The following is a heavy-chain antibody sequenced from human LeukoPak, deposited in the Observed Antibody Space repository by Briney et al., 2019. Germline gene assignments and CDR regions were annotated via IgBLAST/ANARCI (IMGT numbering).Heavy chain of an antibody. CDR3: AKDGAAGGYFDY. CDR2: ISGSGGST. D-gene: IGHD6-13*01. J-gene: IGHJ4*02. CDR1: GFTFSSYG. Sequence: PGGSLRLSCAASGFTFSSYGMHWVRQAPGKGLEWVSAISGSGGSTYYADSVKGRFTISRDNSKNTLYLQMNSLRAEDTAVYYCAKDGAAGGYFDYWGQGTLVTVSS. V-gene: IGHV3-23*01.